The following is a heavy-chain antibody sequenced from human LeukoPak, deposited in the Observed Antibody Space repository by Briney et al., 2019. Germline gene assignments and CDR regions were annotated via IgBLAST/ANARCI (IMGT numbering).Heavy chain of an antibody. Sequence: ASVKVSCKASGGTFSSYAISWVRQAPGQGLEWMGGIIPIFGTANYAQKFQGRVTITADESTSTAYMELSSLRSEDTAVYYCARGASSSWYEGYFDYWGQGTLVTVSS. CDR1: GGTFSSYA. CDR3: ARGASSSWYEGYFDY. V-gene: IGHV1-69*13. J-gene: IGHJ4*02. CDR2: IIPIFGTA. D-gene: IGHD6-13*01.